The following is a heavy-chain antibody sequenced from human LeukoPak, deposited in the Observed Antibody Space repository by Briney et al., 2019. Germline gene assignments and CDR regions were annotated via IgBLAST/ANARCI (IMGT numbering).Heavy chain of an antibody. CDR1: GFTFSDYY. J-gene: IGHJ4*02. CDR2: ISTSSTTI. Sequence: WGSLRLSCAASGFTFSDYYMSWVRLAPGKGLEWVSYISTSSTTIYYADSVKGRFTISRDNAKNSLYLQMNNLRDDDTAVYFCARSFDHWGQGTLVTVSS. CDR3: ARSFDH. V-gene: IGHV3-11*04.